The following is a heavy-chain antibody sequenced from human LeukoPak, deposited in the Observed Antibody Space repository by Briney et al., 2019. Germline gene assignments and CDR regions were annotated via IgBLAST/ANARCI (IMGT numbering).Heavy chain of an antibody. D-gene: IGHD3-10*01. CDR2: IIPIFGTA. CDR1: GYTLAELS. J-gene: IGHJ4*02. V-gene: IGHV1-69*13. CDR3: ASPLGANYYGSGSYYTLDY. Sequence: GASVKVSCKVSGYTLAELSMHWVRQAPGKGLEWMGGIIPIFGTANYAQKFQGRVTITADESTSTAYMELSSLRSEDTAVYYCASPLGANYYGSGSYYTLDYWGQGTLVTVSS.